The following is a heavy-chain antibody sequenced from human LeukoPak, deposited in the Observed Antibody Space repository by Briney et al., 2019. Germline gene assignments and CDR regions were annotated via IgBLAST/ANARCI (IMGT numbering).Heavy chain of an antibody. D-gene: IGHD4-17*01. CDR2: INHSGST. Sequence: PSGTLSLICAVYGGSFSGYYWSWIRQPPGKELVWFGEINHSGSTNHNPSIKSRVTISVDTSKNQFSLKLSSVAAADTAVYYCARKIRDYGDHHWYFDLWGRGTLVTVSS. CDR1: GGSFSGYY. V-gene: IGHV4-34*01. J-gene: IGHJ2*01. CDR3: ARKIRDYGDHHWYFDL.